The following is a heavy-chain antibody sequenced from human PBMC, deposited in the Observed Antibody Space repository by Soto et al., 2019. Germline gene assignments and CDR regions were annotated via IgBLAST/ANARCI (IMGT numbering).Heavy chain of an antibody. D-gene: IGHD2-2*01. CDR3: AKGSEVGYCSSTSCSRFAFDI. V-gene: IGHV3-23*01. CDR2: ISGSGGST. J-gene: IGHJ3*02. CDR1: GFTFSSYA. Sequence: GGSLRLSCAASGFTFSSYAMSWVRQAPGKGLEWVSAISGSGGSTYYADSVKGRFTISRDNSKNTLYLQMNSLRAEDTAVYYCAKGSEVGYCSSTSCSRFAFDIWGQGTMVTVSS.